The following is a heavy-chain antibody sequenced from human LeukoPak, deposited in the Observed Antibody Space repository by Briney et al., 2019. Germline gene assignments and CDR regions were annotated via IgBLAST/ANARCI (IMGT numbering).Heavy chain of an antibody. CDR2: INPNSGGT. CDR1: GYSFTGYY. J-gene: IGHJ3*02. V-gene: IGHV1-2*05. Sequence: GASVKVSCKASGYSFTGYYMHWVRQAPGQGLEWMGRINPNSGGTNYAQKFQGRVTMTRDTSISTAYMELSRLRSDYTLVYYCTTVRYCASDCDFAKKWAFDIWGQGPMVTVSS. CDR3: TTVRYCASDCDFAKKWAFDI. D-gene: IGHD2-21*02.